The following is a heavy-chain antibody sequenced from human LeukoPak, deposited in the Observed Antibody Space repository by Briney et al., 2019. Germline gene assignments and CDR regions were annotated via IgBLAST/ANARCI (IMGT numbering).Heavy chain of an antibody. J-gene: IGHJ6*02. CDR2: IYYSGST. D-gene: IGHD3-3*01. Sequence: TSETLSLTCTVSGGSISSYYWSWIRRPPGKGLEWIGYIYYSGSTNYNPSLKSRVTISVDTSKNQFSLKLSSATAADTAVYYCARHDTIFGVVTQNYYYYGMDVWGQGTTVTVSS. V-gene: IGHV4-59*08. CDR1: GGSISSYY. CDR3: ARHDTIFGVVTQNYYYYGMDV.